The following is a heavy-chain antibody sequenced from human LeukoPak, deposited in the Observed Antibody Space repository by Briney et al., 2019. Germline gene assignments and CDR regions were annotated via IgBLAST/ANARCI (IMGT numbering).Heavy chain of an antibody. CDR3: ARGERYDY. Sequence: GGSLRLSCAASGFTFSTYGMHWVRQAPGKGLEWVAIIWYDGSNKYYADSEKGRFTISRDNSKNTLYLQMNSLRAEDTAVYYCARGERYDYWGQGSLVTVSS. CDR1: GFTFSTYG. V-gene: IGHV3-33*01. J-gene: IGHJ4*02. CDR2: IWYDGSNK.